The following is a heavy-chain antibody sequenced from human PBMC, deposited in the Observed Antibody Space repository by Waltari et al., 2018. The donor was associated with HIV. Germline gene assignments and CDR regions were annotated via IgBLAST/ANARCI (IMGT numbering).Heavy chain of an antibody. CDR1: GFPFRTHA. J-gene: IGHJ4*02. Sequence: QVQLVESGGGVVHPGSALRLSCSASGFPFRTHALHWVRQAPGKGRQWLAIISSNEDYIYYSDSVKGRFTISRDNSKDTLYLEMNALRSEDTAVYYCARDRGDDGDYVFDSWGQGTLVTVSS. CDR3: ARDRGDDGDYVFDS. CDR2: ISSNEDYI. D-gene: IGHD4-17*01. V-gene: IGHV3-30-3*01.